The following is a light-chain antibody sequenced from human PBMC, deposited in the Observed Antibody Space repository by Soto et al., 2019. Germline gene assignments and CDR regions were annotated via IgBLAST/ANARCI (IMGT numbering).Light chain of an antibody. CDR1: SSDVGSYNL. CDR2: EVS. J-gene: IGLJ3*02. Sequence: QSALTQPASVSGSPGQSITISCTGTSSDVGSYNLVSWYQQHPGKAPKVMIYEVSKRPSGVSNPLSGSKSGNTASLTISGLQAEDEADYYCCSYAGIYTWVFGGGTKLTVL. V-gene: IGLV2-23*02. CDR3: CSYAGIYTWV.